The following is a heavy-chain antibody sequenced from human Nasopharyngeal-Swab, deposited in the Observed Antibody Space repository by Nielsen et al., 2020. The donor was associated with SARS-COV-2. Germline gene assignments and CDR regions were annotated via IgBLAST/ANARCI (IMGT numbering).Heavy chain of an antibody. CDR1: GFTFSSYW. Sequence: GESLKISCAASGFTFSSYWMHWVRQAPGKGLVWVSRINSDGSSTSYADSVKGRFTISRDNAKNTLYLQMNSLRDEDTAVYYCARDRYWNDGAFDIWGQGTMVTVSS. V-gene: IGHV3-74*01. CDR3: ARDRYWNDGAFDI. D-gene: IGHD1-1*01. J-gene: IGHJ3*02. CDR2: INSDGSST.